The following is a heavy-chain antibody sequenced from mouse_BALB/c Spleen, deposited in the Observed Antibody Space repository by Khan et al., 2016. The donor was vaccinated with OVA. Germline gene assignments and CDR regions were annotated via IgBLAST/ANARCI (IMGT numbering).Heavy chain of an antibody. J-gene: IGHJ2*02. Sequence: EVELVESGGGLVKPGGSLKLSCAASGFTFSRYPMSWVRQTPEKRLEWVASIGSGGSTYHPDSVKGRFTISRANARNILFLQMSSLRPEDTAMYFCARVNGSSGVDYWGQGTSLTVSS. D-gene: IGHD1-1*01. CDR2: IGSGGST. V-gene: IGHV5-6-5*01. CDR3: ARVNGSSGVDY. CDR1: GFTFSRYP.